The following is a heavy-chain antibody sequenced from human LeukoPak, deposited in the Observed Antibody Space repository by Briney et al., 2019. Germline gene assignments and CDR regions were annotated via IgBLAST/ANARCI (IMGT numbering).Heavy chain of an antibody. CDR1: GFTFDDYG. Sequence: PGGSLRLSCAASGFTFDDYGMHWVRQAPGKGLEWVSGISRNSGSIDYADSVKGRFTISRDNAKNSLYLQMNSLRAEDTALYYCAKDMQMATIIGGLIDYWGQGTLVTVSS. D-gene: IGHD5-24*01. J-gene: IGHJ4*02. V-gene: IGHV3-9*01. CDR2: ISRNSGSI. CDR3: AKDMQMATIIGGLIDY.